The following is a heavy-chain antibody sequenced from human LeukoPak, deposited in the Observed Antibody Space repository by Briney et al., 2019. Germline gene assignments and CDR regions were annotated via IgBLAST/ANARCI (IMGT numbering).Heavy chain of an antibody. CDR2: ISGSGGST. CDR3: AKGSDFWSGYLGY. Sequence: ETLSLTCTVSGGTISRSSYYWGWIRQPPGKGLEWVSAISGSGGSTYYADSVKGRFTISRDNSKNTLYLQMNSLRAEDTAVYYCAKGSDFWSGYLGYWGQGTLVTVSS. CDR1: GGTISRSSYY. D-gene: IGHD3-3*01. J-gene: IGHJ4*02. V-gene: IGHV3-23*01.